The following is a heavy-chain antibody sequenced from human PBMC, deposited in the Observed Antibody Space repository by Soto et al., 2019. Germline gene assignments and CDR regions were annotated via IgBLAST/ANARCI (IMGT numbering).Heavy chain of an antibody. CDR2: INPSGGST. J-gene: IGHJ3*02. V-gene: IGHV1-46*03. Sequence: GASVKVSCKASGYTFTSYYMHWVRQAPGQGLEWMGIINPSGGSTSYAQKFQGRVTMTRDTSTSTVYMELSSLRSEDTAVYYCARAGCSSTSCYVKRLRAFDIWGQGTMVTVSS. CDR1: GYTFTSYY. D-gene: IGHD2-2*01. CDR3: ARAGCSSTSCYVKRLRAFDI.